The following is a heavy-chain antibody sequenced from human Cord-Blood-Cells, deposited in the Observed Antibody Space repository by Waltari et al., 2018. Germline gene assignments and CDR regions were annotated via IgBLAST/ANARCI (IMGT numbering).Heavy chain of an antibody. V-gene: IGHV1-2*02. CDR3: ARYRRSGYSSSWYDY. Sequence: QVQLVQSGAEVKKPGASVKVSCKASGYTFTGYYMHWVRQAPGQGLEWMGWINPNSGCTNYAQKFQGRVTMTRYTSISTAYMELSRLRSDDTAVYYCARYRRSGYSSSWYDYWGQGTLVTVSS. J-gene: IGHJ4*02. D-gene: IGHD6-13*01. CDR2: INPNSGCT. CDR1: GYTFTGYY.